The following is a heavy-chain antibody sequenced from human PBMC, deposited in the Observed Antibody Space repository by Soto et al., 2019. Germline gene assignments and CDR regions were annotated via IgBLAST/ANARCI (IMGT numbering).Heavy chain of an antibody. CDR1: GGSFTTYY. J-gene: IGHJ4*02. V-gene: IGHV4-34*01. CDR3: AICYGNGGSVSDS. CDR2: IDHSGTT. D-gene: IGHD2-2*01. Sequence: QVQLQQWGAGLLKPSETLSLTCAVYGGSFTTYYWNWIRQTPGKGLQWIGEIDHSGTTRYNPSLMSRVTLSVDTSKKQLYLQMTSVTAADTAIYYCAICYGNGGSVSDSWGQKTLVTVSS.